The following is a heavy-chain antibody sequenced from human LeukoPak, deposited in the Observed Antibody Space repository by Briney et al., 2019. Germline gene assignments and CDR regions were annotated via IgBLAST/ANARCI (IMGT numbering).Heavy chain of an antibody. CDR1: GGSISSYY. J-gene: IGHJ3*02. Sequence: SETLPLTCTVSGGSISSYYWSWIRQPAGKGLEWIGRIYTSGSTNYNPSLKSRVTMSVDTSKNQFSLKLSSVTAADTAVYYCARSIAVAGTIHDAFDIWGQGTMVTVSS. D-gene: IGHD6-19*01. V-gene: IGHV4-4*07. CDR2: IYTSGST. CDR3: ARSIAVAGTIHDAFDI.